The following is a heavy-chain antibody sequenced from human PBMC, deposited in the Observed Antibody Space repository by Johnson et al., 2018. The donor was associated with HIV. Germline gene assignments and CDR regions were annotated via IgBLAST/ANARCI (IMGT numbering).Heavy chain of an antibody. V-gene: IGHV3-48*04. J-gene: IGHJ3*02. CDR3: ARDIIAAAGISAFDI. CDR2: IGSSGSPI. Sequence: VQLVESGGGVVQPGGSLRLSCVASGFTFSRFGMHWVRQAPGKGLEWISYIGSSGSPIYYADSVRGRFTISRDNAKNSLYLQMNSLRAEDTAMYYCARDIIAAAGISAFDIWGQGTMVTVSS. CDR1: GFTFSRFG. D-gene: IGHD6-13*01.